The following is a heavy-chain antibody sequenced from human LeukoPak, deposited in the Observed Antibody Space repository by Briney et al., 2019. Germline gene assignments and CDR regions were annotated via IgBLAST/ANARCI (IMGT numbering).Heavy chain of an antibody. J-gene: IGHJ6*03. D-gene: IGHD3-10*01. CDR3: AKDSAFYYIDV. V-gene: IGHV3-30*02. Sequence: GGSLRLSCAASGFTFRNHGMNWVRQAPGKGLEWVAFIRYNGNNQYYADSVKGRFTISRDNSKNTLYLQMNSLKGDDTAVYYCAKDSAFYYIDVWGKGTTVIISS. CDR1: GFTFRNHG. CDR2: IRYNGNNQ.